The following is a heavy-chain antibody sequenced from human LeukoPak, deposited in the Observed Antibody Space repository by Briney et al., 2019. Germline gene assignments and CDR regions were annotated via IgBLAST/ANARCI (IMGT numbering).Heavy chain of an antibody. V-gene: IGHV7-4-1*02. D-gene: IGHD6-13*01. CDR1: RYTFSSYA. J-gene: IGHJ4*02. Sequence: GASVKVSCKASRYTFSSYAMNWVRQAPGQGLEWMGWINTNTGNPTYAQGFTGRFVFSLDTSVSTAYLQISSLKAEDTAVYYCARGDFPYSSSWTHFDYWGQGTLVTVSS. CDR3: ARGDFPYSSSWTHFDY. CDR2: INTNTGNP.